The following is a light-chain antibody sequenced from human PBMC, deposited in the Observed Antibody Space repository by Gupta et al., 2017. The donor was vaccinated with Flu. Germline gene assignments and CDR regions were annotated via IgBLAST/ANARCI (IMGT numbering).Light chain of an antibody. J-gene: IGLJ3*02. CDR3: SSYTSSSTWV. CDR2: EVS. CDR1: SSDVGGYNY. Sequence: QPALTQPASVSGSPGQSITISCTGTSSDVGGYNYVSWYQQYPGKAPKLMIYEVSNRPAGVANRFSGSKSANTASLTISGRQAEDEANYYCSSYTSSSTWVFGGGTKLTVL. V-gene: IGLV2-14*01.